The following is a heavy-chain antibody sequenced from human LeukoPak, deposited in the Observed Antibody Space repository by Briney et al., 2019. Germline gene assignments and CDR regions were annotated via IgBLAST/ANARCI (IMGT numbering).Heavy chain of an antibody. V-gene: IGHV4-34*01. Sequence: SETLSLTCTVSGGSISSYYWSWIRQPAGKGLEWIGEINHSGSTNYNPSLKSRVTISVDTSKNQFSLKLSSVTAADTAVYYCARRRRGYCSSTSCLAGWFDPWGQGTLVTVSS. CDR3: ARRRRGYCSSTSCLAGWFDP. CDR2: INHSGST. CDR1: GGSISSYY. J-gene: IGHJ5*02. D-gene: IGHD2-2*01.